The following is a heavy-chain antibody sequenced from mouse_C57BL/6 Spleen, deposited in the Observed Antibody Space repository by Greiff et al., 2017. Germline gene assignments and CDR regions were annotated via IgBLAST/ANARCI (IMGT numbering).Heavy chain of an antibody. J-gene: IGHJ1*03. CDR3: YYWYFDV. Sequence: VQLVESGPELVKPGASVKMSCKASGYTFTDYYMHWVKQKPGKGLEWIGEIYPGSGNTYYNEKFKGKATLTADTSSSTAYMQLSSLTSEDSAVESDGYYWYFDVWGTGTTVTVSS. CDR2: YPGSGNTY. D-gene: IGHD2-3*01. V-gene: IGHV1-83*01. CDR1: YTFTDYYM.